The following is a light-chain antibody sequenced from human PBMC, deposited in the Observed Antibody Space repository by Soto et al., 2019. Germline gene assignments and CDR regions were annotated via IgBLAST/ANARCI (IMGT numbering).Light chain of an antibody. Sequence: QSVLTQPPSASGTPGQRVTISCSGSSSNIGSNTVSWFQHLPGTAPKLLIHDNSNRPSGVPDRFSGSKSGTSASLAITGLQAEDEADYYCQSYDSSLSAYVFGTGTKLTVL. CDR1: SSNIGSNT. V-gene: IGLV1-40*01. J-gene: IGLJ1*01. CDR2: DNS. CDR3: QSYDSSLSAYV.